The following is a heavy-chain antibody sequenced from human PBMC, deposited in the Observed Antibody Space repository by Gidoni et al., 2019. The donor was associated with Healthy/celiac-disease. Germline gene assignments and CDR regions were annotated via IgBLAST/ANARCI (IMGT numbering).Heavy chain of an antibody. CDR1: GGAISSYY. CDR3: ARDFFRNGSGSSTKYYYYGMDV. CDR2: IYTSGST. J-gene: IGHJ6*02. V-gene: IGHV4-4*07. Sequence: VQLQESGPALVKPSETLSLTCTVSGGAISSYYWSWDRQPAGKGLEWIGRIYTSGSTNYHPPLKIRVTMSVATSKNQFSLKLRSVTTADTAVYYCARDFFRNGSGSSTKYYYYGMDVWGQGTTVTVSS. D-gene: IGHD3-10*01.